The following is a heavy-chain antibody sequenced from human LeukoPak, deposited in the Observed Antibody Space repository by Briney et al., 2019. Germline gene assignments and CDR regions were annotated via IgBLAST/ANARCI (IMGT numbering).Heavy chain of an antibody. D-gene: IGHD6-6*01. CDR1: GGSFSGYY. V-gene: IGHV4-34*01. CDR2: INHSGST. Sequence: SETLSLTCAVYGGSFSGYYWSWIRQPPGKGLEWIGEINHSGSTNYNPSLKSRVTIPVDTSKNQFSLKLSSVTAADTAVYYCARRRAARLPFDYWGQGTLVTVSS. J-gene: IGHJ4*02. CDR3: ARRRAARLPFDY.